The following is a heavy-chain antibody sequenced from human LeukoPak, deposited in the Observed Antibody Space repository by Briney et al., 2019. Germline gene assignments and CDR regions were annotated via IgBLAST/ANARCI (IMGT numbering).Heavy chain of an antibody. J-gene: IGHJ6*03. CDR2: ISDSGGRI. CDR1: GFTFNSYA. V-gene: IGHV3-23*01. Sequence: GGSLRLSCAASGFTFNSYAMTWVRQAPGKGLEWVSVISDSGGRIYYADSVKGRFTISRDNSKNALYLQMNSLRAEDTAVYYCAQMTTVTSSTRNYYYYYYMDVWGKGTTVTISS. CDR3: AQMTTVTSSTRNYYYYYYMDV. D-gene: IGHD4-17*01.